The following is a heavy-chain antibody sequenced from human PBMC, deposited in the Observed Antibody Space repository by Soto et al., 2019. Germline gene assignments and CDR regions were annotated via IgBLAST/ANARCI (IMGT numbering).Heavy chain of an antibody. CDR1: GYSFTGYY. V-gene: IGHV1-2*02. Sequence: QVQLVQSGAEVKKSGTSVKISCKASGYSFTGYYIHWVRQAPGQGFEWMGEISPNSGGTKYAQKFQGRVTMTRDTSINTVYMDLRNLSPDATAVYYCGKGRSGDVGVFYWGQGTLVTVYS. CDR2: ISPNSGGT. CDR3: GKGRSGDVGVFY. D-gene: IGHD1-26*01. J-gene: IGHJ4*02.